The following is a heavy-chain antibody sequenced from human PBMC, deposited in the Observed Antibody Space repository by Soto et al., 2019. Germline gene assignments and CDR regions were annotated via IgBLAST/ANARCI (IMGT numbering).Heavy chain of an antibody. V-gene: IGHV4-31*03. CDR3: ASVRIWFGDDY. J-gene: IGHJ4*02. CDR1: GGSISSGGYY. D-gene: IGHD3-10*01. Sequence: SETLSLTCTVSGGSISSGGYYWSWTRQHPGKGLEWIGYIYYSGSTYYNPSLKSRVTISVDTSKNQFSLKLSSVTAADTAVYYCASVRIWFGDDYWGQGTLVTVSS. CDR2: IYYSGST.